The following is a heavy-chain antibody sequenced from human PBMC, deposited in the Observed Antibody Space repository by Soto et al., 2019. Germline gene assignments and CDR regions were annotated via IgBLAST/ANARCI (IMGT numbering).Heavy chain of an antibody. CDR2: ISGSGGST. D-gene: IGHD3-9*01. V-gene: IGHV3-23*01. CDR3: AKDLMAILERWVFAFDI. Sequence: GSLRLSCAASGFTFSSYAMSWVRQAPGKGLEWVSAISGSGGSTYYADSVKGRFTISRDNSKNTLYLQMNSLRAEDTAVYYCAKDLMAILERWVFAFDIWGQGTMVTVSS. CDR1: GFTFSSYA. J-gene: IGHJ3*02.